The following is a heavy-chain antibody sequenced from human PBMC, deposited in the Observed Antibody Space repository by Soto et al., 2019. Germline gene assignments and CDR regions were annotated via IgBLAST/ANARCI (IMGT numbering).Heavy chain of an antibody. CDR2: ISGTGGST. CDR1: GLTFNNYA. D-gene: IGHD3-10*01. J-gene: IGHJ4*02. Sequence: GGSLRLSCAASGLTFNNYAMSWVRQAPGKGLEWVSAISGTGGSTYYADSVKGRFTISRDNSKNTLYLQMNSLRAEDTAVYYCAKGARAYYYGSGINYWGQGTLVTVSS. V-gene: IGHV3-23*01. CDR3: AKGARAYYYGSGINY.